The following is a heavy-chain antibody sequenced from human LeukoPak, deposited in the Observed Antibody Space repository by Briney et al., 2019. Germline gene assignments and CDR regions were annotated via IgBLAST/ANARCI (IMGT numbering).Heavy chain of an antibody. CDR3: ARDGEVDTAMVNYYYGMDV. J-gene: IGHJ6*02. D-gene: IGHD5-18*01. Sequence: SETLSLTCTVSGGSISSYYWSWIRQPPGKGLEWIGRIYTSGSTNYNPSLTSRVTMSVDTSKNQFSLKLSSVTAADTAVYYCARDGEVDTAMVNYYYGMDVWGQGTTVTVSS. CDR1: GGSISSYY. CDR2: IYTSGST. V-gene: IGHV4-4*07.